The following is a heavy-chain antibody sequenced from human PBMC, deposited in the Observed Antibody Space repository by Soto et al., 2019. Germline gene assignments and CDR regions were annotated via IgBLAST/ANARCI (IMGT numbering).Heavy chain of an antibody. D-gene: IGHD3-10*01. CDR3: PRLYGSGMGGFGL. Sequence: QLQLQESGPGLVKPSETLSLTCTVSGASITSTNYYWAWIRQPPGKVLEWIGSISWSGTTYYHPSLERRVTISSDQPKKLFSLQLGPVTGAHTALYYCPRLYGSGMGGFGLWGQGTLVTVSS. J-gene: IGHJ5*02. CDR1: GASITSTNYY. CDR2: ISWSGTT. V-gene: IGHV4-39*01.